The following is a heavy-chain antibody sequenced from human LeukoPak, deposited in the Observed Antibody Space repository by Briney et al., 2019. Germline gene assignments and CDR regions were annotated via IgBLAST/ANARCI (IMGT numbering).Heavy chain of an antibody. V-gene: IGHV4-30-2*01. CDR2: IYHSGST. CDR3: ARADPSYCGGDCYSRPSGAFDI. CDR1: GGSISSGGYS. D-gene: IGHD2-21*02. J-gene: IGHJ3*02. Sequence: SETLSLTCAVSGGSISSGGYSWSWIRQPPGKGLEWIGYIYHSGSTYYNPSLKSRVTISVDRSKNQFSLKLSSVTAADTAVYYCARADPSYCGGDCYSRPSGAFDIWGQGTMVTVSS.